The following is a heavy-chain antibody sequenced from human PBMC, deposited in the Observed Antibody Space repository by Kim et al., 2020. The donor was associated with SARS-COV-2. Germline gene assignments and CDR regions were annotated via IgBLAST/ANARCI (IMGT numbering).Heavy chain of an antibody. Sequence: GGSLRLSCAASGFTFSSYWMHWVRQAPGKGLVWVSRIKGDGTSTTYADPVKGRFTISRDNAKNTLYLQMNSLRVDDTAIYYCSCDPDRDGYSFFEYGGPGTRVTVSS. CDR2: IKGDGTST. D-gene: IGHD5-18*01. CDR1: GFTFSSYW. V-gene: IGHV3-74*03. CDR3: SCDPDRDGYSFFEY. J-gene: IGHJ4*02.